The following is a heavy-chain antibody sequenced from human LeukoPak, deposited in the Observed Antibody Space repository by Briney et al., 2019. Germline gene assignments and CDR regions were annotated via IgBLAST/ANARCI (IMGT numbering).Heavy chain of an antibody. D-gene: IGHD5-18*01. V-gene: IGHV4-34*01. CDR3: ARKKGYSYGYKGAFDI. CDR2: INHSGST. CDR1: GRSFSGYY. J-gene: IGHJ3*02. Sequence: PSETLSLTCAVYGRSFSGYYWSWIRQTPGKGLEWIGEINHSGSTTYNPSLKSRVTISVDTSKNQFSLKLSSVTAADTALYYCARKKGYSYGYKGAFDIWGQGTMVTVSS.